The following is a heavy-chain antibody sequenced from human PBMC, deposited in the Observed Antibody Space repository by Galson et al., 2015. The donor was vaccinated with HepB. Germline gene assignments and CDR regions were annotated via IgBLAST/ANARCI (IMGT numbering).Heavy chain of an antibody. CDR1: GYTFTSYG. CDR3: ASSSYYYDSSGYYSYFDY. Sequence: SVKVSCKASGYTFTSYGISWVRQAPGQGLEWMGWISAYNGNTNYAQKLQGRVTMTTDTSTSTAYMELRSLRSDDTAVYYCASSSYYYDSSGYYSYFDYWGQGTLVTVSS. CDR2: ISAYNGNT. V-gene: IGHV1-18*04. J-gene: IGHJ4*02. D-gene: IGHD3-22*01.